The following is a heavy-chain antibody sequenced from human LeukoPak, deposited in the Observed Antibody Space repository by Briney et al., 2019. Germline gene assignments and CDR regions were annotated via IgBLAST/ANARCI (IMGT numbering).Heavy chain of an antibody. D-gene: IGHD2-21*01. J-gene: IGHJ4*02. CDR2: IYYSGST. CDR1: GFTFSDYY. V-gene: IGHV4-39*01. CDR3: ARRRWGYHYYFGY. Sequence: PGGSLRLSCAASGFTFSDYYMSWIRQPPGKGLEWIGSIYYSGSTYYNPSLKSRVTISVDTSKNQFSLKLSSVTAADTAVYYCARRRWGYHYYFGYWGQGTLVTVSS.